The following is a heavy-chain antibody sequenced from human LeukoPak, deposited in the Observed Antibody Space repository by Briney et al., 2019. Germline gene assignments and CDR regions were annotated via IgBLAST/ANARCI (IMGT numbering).Heavy chain of an antibody. CDR3: ARHGYYDSSGYYY. V-gene: IGHV3-66*04. CDR2: IYSCGST. J-gene: IGHJ4*02. D-gene: IGHD3-22*01. CDR1: GFTVSSLY. Sequence: GGSLRLSCAASGFTVSSLYIIWVRQAPGKGLEWVSSIYSCGSTNYADSVKGRFTISRDNSKNTLYLQMNSLRAEDTAVYYCARHGYYDSSGYYYWGQGTLVTVSS.